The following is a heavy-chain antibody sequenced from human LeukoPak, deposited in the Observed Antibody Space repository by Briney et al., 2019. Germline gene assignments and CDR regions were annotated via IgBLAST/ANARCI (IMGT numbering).Heavy chain of an antibody. J-gene: IGHJ4*02. D-gene: IGHD4-17*01. CDR1: GFTFTSHS. V-gene: IGHV3-48*02. CDR3: GRDRYGDYLVDC. CDR2: ISGTGTNI. Sequence: GGSLRLSCVASGFTFTSHSLNWVRQAPGKGLEWVAYISGTGTNICYADSVKGRFTISRDNAMNSVYLQMDSLRDEDTAVYYCGRDRYGDYLVDCWGQGTLVTVSS.